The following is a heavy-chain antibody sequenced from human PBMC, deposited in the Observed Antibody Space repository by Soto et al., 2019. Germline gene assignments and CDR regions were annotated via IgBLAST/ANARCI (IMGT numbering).Heavy chain of an antibody. D-gene: IGHD5-18*01. CDR1: GFTFSSYA. J-gene: IGHJ6*02. Sequence: GGSLRLSCAASGFTFSSYAMSWVRQAPGKGLEWVSAISGSGGSTYYADSVKGRFTISRDNSKNTLYLQMNSLRAEDTAVYDCAIREDTAMAYYYYGMDVWGQGTTVTVSS. CDR3: AIREDTAMAYYYYGMDV. CDR2: ISGSGGST. V-gene: IGHV3-23*01.